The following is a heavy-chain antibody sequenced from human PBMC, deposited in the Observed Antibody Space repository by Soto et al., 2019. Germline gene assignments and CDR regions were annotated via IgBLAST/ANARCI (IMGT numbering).Heavy chain of an antibody. D-gene: IGHD3-9*01. J-gene: IGHJ6*02. CDR2: ISAYNGNT. CDR1: GYTFTSYG. CDR3: ARVEGDYDILTGYYYYYGMDV. Sequence: ASVKVSCKASGYTFTSYGISWVRQAPGQGLEWMGWISAYNGNTNYAQKLQGRVTMTTDTSTSTAYMELRSLRSDDTAVYYCARVEGDYDILTGYYYYYGMDVWGQGTTVTVS. V-gene: IGHV1-18*01.